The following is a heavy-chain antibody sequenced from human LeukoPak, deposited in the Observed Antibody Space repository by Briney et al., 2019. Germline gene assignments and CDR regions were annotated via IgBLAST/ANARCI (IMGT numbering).Heavy chain of an antibody. V-gene: IGHV4-34*01. J-gene: IGHJ3*02. CDR2: IYYSGST. Sequence: SETLSLTCAVYGGSFSGHYWSWIRQPPGKGLEWIGSIYYSGSTYYNPSLKSRVTISVDTSKNQFSLELSSVTAADTAVYYCARPMVRGVNDALDIWGQGTMVTVSS. D-gene: IGHD3-10*01. CDR3: ARPMVRGVNDALDI. CDR1: GGSFSGHY.